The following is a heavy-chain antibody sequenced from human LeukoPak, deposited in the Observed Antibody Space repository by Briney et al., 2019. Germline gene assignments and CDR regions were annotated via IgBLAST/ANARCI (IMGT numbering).Heavy chain of an antibody. CDR1: GYTFTGYY. CDR3: ARAPGDSRRYYYYYMDV. J-gene: IGHJ6*03. Sequence: ASVKVSCKASGYTFTGYYMHWVRQAPGQGLEWMGRINPNSGGTNYAQKFQGRVTMTRDTSISTAYMELSSLRSEDTAVYYCARAPGDSRRYYYYYMDVWGKGTTVTVSS. CDR2: INPNSGGT. D-gene: IGHD3-16*01. V-gene: IGHV1-2*06.